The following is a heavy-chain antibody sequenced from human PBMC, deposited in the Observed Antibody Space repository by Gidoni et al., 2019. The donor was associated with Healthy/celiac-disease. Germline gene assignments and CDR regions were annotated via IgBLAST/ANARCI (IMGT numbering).Heavy chain of an antibody. CDR2: IYSGGST. CDR3: ARVSQERPYDYVWGSYRYTED. D-gene: IGHD3-16*02. Sequence: EVQLVEAGGGSVQPGGSLRRYGAAHGLTVRSNYMSGVRQAPGKGLEWGSVIYSGGSTYSADSVKGRFTISSHNSKNTLYLQMNSLRAEDTAVYYCARVSQERPYDYVWGSYRYTEDWGQGTLVTVSS. V-gene: IGHV3-53*04. CDR1: GLTVRSNY. J-gene: IGHJ4*02.